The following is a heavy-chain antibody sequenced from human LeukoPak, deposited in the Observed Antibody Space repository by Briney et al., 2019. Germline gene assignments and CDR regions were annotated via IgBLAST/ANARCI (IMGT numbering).Heavy chain of an antibody. Sequence: GGSLRLSCAASGFTFSSYAMSWVRQAPGKGLEWVSAISGSGGSTYYADSVKGRFTISRDNSKNTLYLQMNSLRAEDTAVYYCASNRAAADTSALDYWGQGTLVTVSS. CDR3: ASNRAAADTSALDY. CDR1: GFTFSSYA. J-gene: IGHJ4*02. CDR2: ISGSGGST. D-gene: IGHD6-13*01. V-gene: IGHV3-23*01.